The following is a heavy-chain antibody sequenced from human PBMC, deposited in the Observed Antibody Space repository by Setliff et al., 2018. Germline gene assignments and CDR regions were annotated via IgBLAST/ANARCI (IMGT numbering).Heavy chain of an antibody. J-gene: IGHJ6*03. CDR1: GGSISSYY. CDR3: ARSSYYASGNSHNYYMDV. D-gene: IGHD3-10*01. V-gene: IGHV4-59*08. Sequence: LSLTCNVSGGSISSYYWTWIRQPPGKGLGWIGYFYHSGSTNYNPSLKGRVTMTSDTSRNQLSLKLTSVSAADTAIYYCARSSYYASGNSHNYYMDVWGKGTAVTVSS. CDR2: FYHSGST.